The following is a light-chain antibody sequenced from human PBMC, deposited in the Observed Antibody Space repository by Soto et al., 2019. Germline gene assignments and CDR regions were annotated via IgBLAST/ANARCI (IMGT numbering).Light chain of an antibody. CDR1: QSVSSSY. CDR2: GAS. CDR3: QKYNDGWT. Sequence: IVLTQSPRTLSLSPGERATLSCRASQSVSSSYLAWDQQKPGQAPRLIIYGASTRATGVPARFSGSGSGTEFTLTISSIQSEDFAVYYCQKYNDGWTFGPGSQVDI. V-gene: IGKV3-20*01. J-gene: IGKJ1*01.